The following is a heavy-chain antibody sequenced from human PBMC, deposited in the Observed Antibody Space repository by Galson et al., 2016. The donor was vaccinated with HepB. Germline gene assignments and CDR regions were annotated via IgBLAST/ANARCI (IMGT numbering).Heavy chain of an antibody. J-gene: IGHJ3*01. Sequence: SVKVSCKASGDTFSKYAISWLRQAPGHGLEWMGGVIPIIGTTNYAQKFQGGVKVTADASTSTAYMELSSLRSDDTAVYYCARGGDGYNRGDYDAFDLWGQGTMVTVSS. CDR1: GDTFSKYA. CDR3: ARGGDGYNRGDYDAFDL. D-gene: IGHD5-24*01. CDR2: VIPIIGTT. V-gene: IGHV1-69*13.